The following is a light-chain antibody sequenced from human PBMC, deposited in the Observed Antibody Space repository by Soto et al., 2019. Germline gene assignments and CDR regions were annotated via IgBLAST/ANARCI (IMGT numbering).Light chain of an antibody. CDR2: AAS. J-gene: IGKJ5*01. CDR1: QNINNY. CDR3: QQFNNYLIT. V-gene: IGKV1-39*01. Sequence: DIQMTQSPSSLSASVGDRVTITCQASQNINNYLNWYQQKPGRAPRLLIYAASSLQSGVPSRFSGSGSGTDFTLTISSLQPEDFATYYCQQFNNYLITFGQGTRLEIK.